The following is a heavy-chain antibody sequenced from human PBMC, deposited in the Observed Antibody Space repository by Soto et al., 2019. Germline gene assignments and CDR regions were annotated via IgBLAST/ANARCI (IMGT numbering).Heavy chain of an antibody. CDR2: ISYDGSNK. J-gene: IGHJ4*02. D-gene: IGHD3-3*01. CDR3: AKGPRLYDFWSGYYYYFDY. CDR1: GFTFSSYG. Sequence: PGRSLRLSCADSGFTFSSYGMHWVRQAPGKGLEWAAVISYDGSNKYYADSVKGRFTIPRDNSKNTLYLQMNSLRAEDTAVYYCAKGPRLYDFWSGYYYYFDYWGQGNLVTVSS. V-gene: IGHV3-30*18.